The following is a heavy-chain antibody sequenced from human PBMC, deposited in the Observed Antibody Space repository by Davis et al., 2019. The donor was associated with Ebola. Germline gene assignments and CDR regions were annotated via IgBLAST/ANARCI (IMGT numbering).Heavy chain of an antibody. CDR2: INHSGST. J-gene: IGHJ4*02. Sequence: WIRQPPGKGLEWIGEINHSGSTNYNPSLKSRVTISVDTSKNQFSLRLSSVTAADTAVYYCARHPVVPAAPFDYWGQGTLVTVSS. V-gene: IGHV4-34*01. CDR3: ARHPVVPAAPFDY. D-gene: IGHD2-2*01.